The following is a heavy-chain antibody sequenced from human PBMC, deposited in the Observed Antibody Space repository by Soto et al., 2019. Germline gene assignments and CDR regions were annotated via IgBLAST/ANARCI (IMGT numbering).Heavy chain of an antibody. J-gene: IGHJ4*02. Sequence: QVQLVESGGGVVQPGRSLRLSCAASGFTFSNYPMHWVRQAPGKGLEWVAVISFDGSHRYYADSVKGRFTISRDNSKNPLYLQVPSLRTEDTALYYCTSDVGGGFDYWGQGTLVTVSS. V-gene: IGHV3-30-3*01. CDR2: ISFDGSHR. D-gene: IGHD3-10*01. CDR3: TSDVGGGFDY. CDR1: GFTFSNYP.